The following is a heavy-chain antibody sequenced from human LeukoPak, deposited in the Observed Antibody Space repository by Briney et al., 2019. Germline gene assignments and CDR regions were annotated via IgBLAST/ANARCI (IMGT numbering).Heavy chain of an antibody. Sequence: SQTLSLTCAGSGGSISSGGYYWSWMRQPPGKGLEWIGYIYHSGSTYYNPSLKSRVTISVDRSKNQFSLKLSSVTAEDTAVYCCARGGAAADWFGPWGQGTLVTVSS. CDR3: ARGGAAADWFGP. D-gene: IGHD6-13*01. J-gene: IGHJ5*02. CDR2: IYHSGST. V-gene: IGHV4-30-2*01. CDR1: GGSISSGGYY.